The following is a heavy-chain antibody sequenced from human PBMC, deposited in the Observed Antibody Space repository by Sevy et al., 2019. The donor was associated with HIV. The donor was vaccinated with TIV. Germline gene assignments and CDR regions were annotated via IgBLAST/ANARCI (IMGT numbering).Heavy chain of an antibody. J-gene: IGHJ3*02. CDR3: AKDDYDSSGYYPMGAFDI. CDR2: ISGSGGST. V-gene: IGHV3-23*01. D-gene: IGHD3-22*01. CDR1: GFTFVTYA. Sequence: GGSLRLSCEASGFTFVTYAMNWVRQAPGKGLEWVSGISGSGGSTYYADSVKGRFTISRDNSKNRLYLQMNSLRAEDRAVYYCAKDDYDSSGYYPMGAFDIWGQGTLVTVSS.